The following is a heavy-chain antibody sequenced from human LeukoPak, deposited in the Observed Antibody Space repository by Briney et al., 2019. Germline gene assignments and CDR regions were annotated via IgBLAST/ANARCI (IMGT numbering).Heavy chain of an antibody. D-gene: IGHD5-18*01. J-gene: IGHJ4*02. CDR2: IIPIFGTA. V-gene: IGHV1-69*06. Sequence: GGSLRLSCAASGFTFSNYAISWVRQAPGQGLEWMGGIIPIFGTANYAQKIQGRVTITADKSTSTAYMELSSLRSEDTAVYYCARSAMYSYGNYYFDYWGQGTLVTVSS. CDR1: GFTFSNYA. CDR3: ARSAMYSYGNYYFDY.